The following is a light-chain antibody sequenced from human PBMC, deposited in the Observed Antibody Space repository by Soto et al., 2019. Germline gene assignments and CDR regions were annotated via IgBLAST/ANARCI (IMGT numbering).Light chain of an antibody. CDR3: QQYSSSPL. V-gene: IGKV3-20*01. CDR1: QSVSRSY. CDR2: GAS. J-gene: IGKJ4*01. Sequence: EIVLTQSPGTLSLSPGERATLSCRASQSVSRSYLAWYQQKPGQAPRLLIYGASSRATGIPERFSGSGSGTDFTLTISRLEPEDSAVYYCQQYSSSPLFGGGTKVEIK.